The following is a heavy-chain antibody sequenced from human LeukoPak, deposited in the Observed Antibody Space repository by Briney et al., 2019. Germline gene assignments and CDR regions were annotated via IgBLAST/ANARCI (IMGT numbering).Heavy chain of an antibody. J-gene: IGHJ4*02. V-gene: IGHV4-59*08. CDR2: IYYSGST. CDR1: GGSFSGYY. D-gene: IGHD3-22*01. Sequence: SETLSLTCAVYGGSFSGYYWSWIRQPPXKXLEWIGYIYYSGSTNYNPSLKSRVTISVDTSKNQFSLKLSSVTAADTAVYYCARARYDSTYDYWGQGTLVTVSS. CDR3: ARARYDSTYDY.